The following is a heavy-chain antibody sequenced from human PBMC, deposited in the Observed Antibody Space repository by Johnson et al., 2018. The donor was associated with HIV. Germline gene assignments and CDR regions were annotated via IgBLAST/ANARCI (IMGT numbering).Heavy chain of an antibody. Sequence: VQLVESGGGLVQPGGSLRLSCAASGFTFSSYWMSWVRQAPGKGLEWVSAISGSGGSTYYADSVKGRFTISRDNAKNTLYLQMNSLRAEDTAVYYCARDLHDSSGYYYEGDAFDIWGQGTMVTVSS. J-gene: IGHJ3*02. CDR1: GFTFSSYW. V-gene: IGHV3-23*04. D-gene: IGHD3-22*01. CDR2: ISGSGGST. CDR3: ARDLHDSSGYYYEGDAFDI.